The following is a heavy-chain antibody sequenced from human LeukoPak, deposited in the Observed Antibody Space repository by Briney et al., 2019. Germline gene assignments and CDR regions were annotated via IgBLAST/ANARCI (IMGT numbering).Heavy chain of an antibody. J-gene: IGHJ3*02. CDR1: GFTFSTYS. Sequence: GGSLRLSCAASGFTFSTYSMNWVRQAPGKGLEWVSSISSSSRDIYYADSVKGRFTISRDNAKNSLYLQMNSLRAEDTAVYYCARDCSSTSCYFDAFDIWGQGTMVTVSS. V-gene: IGHV3-21*01. CDR3: ARDCSSTSCYFDAFDI. CDR2: ISSSSRDI. D-gene: IGHD2-2*01.